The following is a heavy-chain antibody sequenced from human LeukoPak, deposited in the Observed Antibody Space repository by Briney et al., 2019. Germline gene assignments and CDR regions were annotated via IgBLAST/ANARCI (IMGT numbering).Heavy chain of an antibody. CDR2: IIPIFGTA. CDR1: GGTFISYA. CDR3: ARRDYYDSSGYYYGAFDI. V-gene: IGHV1-69*05. Sequence: ASVKVSCKASGGTFISYATSWVRQAPGQGLEWMGRIIPIFGTANYAQKFQGRVTITTDESTSTAYMELSSLRSEDTAVYYCARRDYYDSSGYYYGAFDIWGQGTMVTVSS. J-gene: IGHJ3*02. D-gene: IGHD3-22*01.